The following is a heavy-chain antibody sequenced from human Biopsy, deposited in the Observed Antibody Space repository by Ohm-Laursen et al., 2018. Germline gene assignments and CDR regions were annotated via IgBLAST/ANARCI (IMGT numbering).Heavy chain of an antibody. CDR1: GYTFTSYG. J-gene: IGHJ4*02. Sequence: ASVKVSCKASGYTFTSYGISWVRQAPGQGLEWMGGFAPENGRIVYSQKFQGRVTMTEDTSTNTAYMEVWRLRSDDTAVYYCAADINVWNVNYWGQGTQVIVSS. D-gene: IGHD1-1*01. V-gene: IGHV1-18*01. CDR2: FAPENGRI. CDR3: AADINVWNVNY.